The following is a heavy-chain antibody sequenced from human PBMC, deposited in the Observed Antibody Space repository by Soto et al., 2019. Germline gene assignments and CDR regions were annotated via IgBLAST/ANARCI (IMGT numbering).Heavy chain of an antibody. J-gene: IGHJ5*02. Sequence: SETLSLTCTVSGGSISSYYWSWIRQPPGKGLEWIGYIYYSGSTNYNPSLKSRVTISVDTSKNQFSLKLSSVTAADTAVYYCARLQVAAAHNWFDPWGQGTLVTVSS. CDR3: ARLQVAAAHNWFDP. CDR2: IYYSGST. CDR1: GGSISSYY. D-gene: IGHD6-13*01. V-gene: IGHV4-59*08.